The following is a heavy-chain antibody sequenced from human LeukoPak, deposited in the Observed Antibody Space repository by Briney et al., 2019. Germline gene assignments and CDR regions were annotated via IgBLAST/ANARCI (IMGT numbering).Heavy chain of an antibody. D-gene: IGHD1-20*01. J-gene: IGHJ5*02. V-gene: IGHV1-69*06. Sequence: SVKVSCKASGGTFSSYAISWVRQAPGQGLEWMGGIIPIFGTANYAQKFQGRVTITSDKSTSTAYMELSSLLSEDTAVYYCARGTDPYNWKDSQLGWFDPWGQGTLVTVSS. CDR2: IIPIFGTA. CDR3: ARGTDPYNWKDSQLGWFDP. CDR1: GGTFSSYA.